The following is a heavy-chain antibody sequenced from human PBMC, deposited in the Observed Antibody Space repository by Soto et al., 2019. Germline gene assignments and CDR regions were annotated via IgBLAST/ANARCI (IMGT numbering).Heavy chain of an antibody. D-gene: IGHD3-3*01. CDR2: ISCYNGKT. CDR1: GYSFTAYG. V-gene: IGHV1-18*01. Sequence: AAVKVSCNTSGYSFTAYGISWVRQAPGQGLELMGWISCYNGKTKYAQKVQGRVTMTTDTSTSTAYMEVRSLRSDDTAIYYCARDAPPPELRFLEWHNYDYNGMDVWGQGTTVTVSS. CDR3: ARDAPPPELRFLEWHNYDYNGMDV. J-gene: IGHJ6*02.